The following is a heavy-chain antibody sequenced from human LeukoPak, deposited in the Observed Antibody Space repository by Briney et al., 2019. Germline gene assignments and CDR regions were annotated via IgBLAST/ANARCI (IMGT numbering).Heavy chain of an antibody. CDR1: GYTFTSYA. V-gene: IGHV1-18*01. D-gene: IGHD3-22*01. Sequence: ASVKVSCKASGYTFTSYAMHWVRQAPGQGLEWMGWISAYNGNTNYAQKLQGRVTMTTDTSTSTAYMELRSLRSDDTAVYYCAREGGYYDSSGYYVNWFDPWGQGTLVTVSS. J-gene: IGHJ5*02. CDR3: AREGGYYDSSGYYVNWFDP. CDR2: ISAYNGNT.